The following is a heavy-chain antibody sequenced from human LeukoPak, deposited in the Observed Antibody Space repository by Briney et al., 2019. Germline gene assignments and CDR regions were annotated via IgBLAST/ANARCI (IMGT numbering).Heavy chain of an antibody. V-gene: IGHV3-23*01. CDR1: GFTFSSYS. CDR3: AKDSARVVVTAIYDY. D-gene: IGHD2-21*02. J-gene: IGHJ4*02. CDR2: ISGSGGST. Sequence: GGSLRLSCAASGFTFSSYSMNWVRQAPGKGLEWVSAISGSGGSTYYADSVKGRFTISRDNSKNTLYLQMNSLRAEDTAVYYCAKDSARVVVTAIYDYWGQGTLVTVSS.